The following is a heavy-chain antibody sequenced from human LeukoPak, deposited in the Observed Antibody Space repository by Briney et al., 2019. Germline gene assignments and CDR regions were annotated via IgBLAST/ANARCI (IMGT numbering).Heavy chain of an antibody. J-gene: IGHJ4*02. D-gene: IGHD2-15*01. V-gene: IGHV3-21*06. Sequence: GGALRLSCAASGFTFSNHDMGWVRQAPGKGLEWVSSITSSSTYIYYADSVKGRFTISRDNAKNSLYLQMNSLRAEDTAVYYCAKAGYCSSGTCYYPDYWGQGTLVTVSS. CDR2: ITSSSTYI. CDR1: GFTFSNHD. CDR3: AKAGYCSSGTCYYPDY.